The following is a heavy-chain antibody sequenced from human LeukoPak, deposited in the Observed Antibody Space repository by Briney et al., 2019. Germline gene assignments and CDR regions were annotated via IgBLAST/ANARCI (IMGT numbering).Heavy chain of an antibody. J-gene: IGHJ4*02. CDR2: ITGSGGDT. Sequence: PGGSLRLSCAASGFTFNSYAMSWVRQAPGKVLEWVSAITGSGGDTYHADSVKGRFTISRDNSENTLYLQMNSLRAEDTAVYYCAKGSRDSRPYYFDFWGQRTLVTVSS. CDR1: GFTFNSYA. D-gene: IGHD3-3*01. V-gene: IGHV3-23*01. CDR3: AKGSRDSRPYYFDF.